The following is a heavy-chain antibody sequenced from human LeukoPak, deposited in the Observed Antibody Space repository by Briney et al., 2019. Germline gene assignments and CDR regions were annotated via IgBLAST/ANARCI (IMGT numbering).Heavy chain of an antibody. D-gene: IGHD3-22*01. CDR3: ASSLASNYYDSSGYLDY. V-gene: IGHV3-74*01. J-gene: IGHJ4*02. CDR2: INTDGSST. CDR1: GFTFSSYW. Sequence: GGSLRLSCAASGFTFSSYWMHWVRQAPGKGLVWVSRINTDGSSTSYADSVKGRFTISRDNAKNTLYLQMNSLRAEDTAVYYCASSLASNYYDSSGYLDYWGQGTLVTVSS.